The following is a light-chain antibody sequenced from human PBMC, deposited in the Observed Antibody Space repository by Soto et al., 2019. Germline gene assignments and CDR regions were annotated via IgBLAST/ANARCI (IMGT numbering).Light chain of an antibody. Sequence: EIVMTQSPATLSLSPGERATLSCRASQSVSSSYLSWYQQKPGQAPRLLIYGASTRATGIPARFSGSGSGTDFTLTISSLQPEDFAVYYCQQDYNLPHTFGGGTKVDIK. V-gene: IGKV3D-7*01. CDR1: QSVSSSY. J-gene: IGKJ4*01. CDR2: GAS. CDR3: QQDYNLPHT.